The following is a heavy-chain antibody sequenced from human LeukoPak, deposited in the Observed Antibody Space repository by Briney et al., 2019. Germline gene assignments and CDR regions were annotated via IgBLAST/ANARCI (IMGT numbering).Heavy chain of an antibody. V-gene: IGHV1-24*01. D-gene: IGHD1-26*01. CDR3: ARILRQWEPTHDAFDI. J-gene: IGHJ3*02. CDR1: GYTLTELS. Sequence: GASVKVSCKVSGYTLTELSMHWVRQAPGKGLEWMGGFDPEDGETIYAQKFQGRVTMTEDTSTDTAYMELSSLRSEDTAVYYCARILRQWEPTHDAFDIWGQGTMVTVSS. CDR2: FDPEDGET.